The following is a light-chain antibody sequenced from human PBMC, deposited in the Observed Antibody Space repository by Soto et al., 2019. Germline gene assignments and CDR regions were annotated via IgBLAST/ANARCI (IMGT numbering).Light chain of an antibody. CDR1: PSVTNY. V-gene: IGKV3-20*01. CDR3: QHYDNSPPSVT. CDR2: GAS. J-gene: IGKJ3*01. Sequence: IGLSQSPATLSLSTGERATLSCRASPSVTNYLAWYQQKPGQPPRLLIYGASRRATGIPDRFSGSGSGTDFILTISRLEPEDFAVYYCQHYDNSPPSVTFGPGTNVDIK.